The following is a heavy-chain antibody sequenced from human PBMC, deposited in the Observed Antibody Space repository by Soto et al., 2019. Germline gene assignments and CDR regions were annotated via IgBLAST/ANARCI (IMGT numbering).Heavy chain of an antibody. J-gene: IGHJ6*02. CDR3: AKDMLVFGASYYYYGKDV. Sequence: GGSLRLSCAASGFTFDDYAMHWVRQAPGKGLEWVSGISWNSGSIGYADSVKGRFTISRDNAKNSLYLQMNSLRAEDTALYYCAKDMLVFGASYYYYGKDVWGQGTTVTVSS. CDR1: GFTFDDYA. V-gene: IGHV3-9*01. D-gene: IGHD3-3*01. CDR2: ISWNSGSI.